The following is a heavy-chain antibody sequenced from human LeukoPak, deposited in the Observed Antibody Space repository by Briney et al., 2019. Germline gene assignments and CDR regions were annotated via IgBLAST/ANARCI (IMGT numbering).Heavy chain of an antibody. V-gene: IGHV4-4*07. CDR1: GDSISSYY. J-gene: IGHJ5*02. CDR3: ASGDYIWGSHFDP. D-gene: IGHD3-16*01. Sequence: PSETLSLTCTVPGDSISSYYWSWIRQPAGKGLEWIGRIYTSGSSNYNPSLKSRITMSVDTSKNQFSLYLSSVTAADTAVYYCASGDYIWGSHFDPWGQGTLVTVSS. CDR2: IYTSGSS.